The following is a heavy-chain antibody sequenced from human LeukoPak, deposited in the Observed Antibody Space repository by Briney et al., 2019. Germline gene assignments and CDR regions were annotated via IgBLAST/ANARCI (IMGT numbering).Heavy chain of an antibody. CDR1: GFTFSNYA. J-gene: IGHJ4*02. Sequence: GESLKISCTASGFTFSNYAMSWVRQAPGKGLGWVSTISGSDGSTYYADSVKGRFTISRDNSKNTLYLQMNSLRVEDTAIYYCAKGRGYCTGGSCYSDYWGQGTLVTVSS. CDR3: AKGRGYCTGGSCYSDY. CDR2: ISGSDGST. V-gene: IGHV3-23*01. D-gene: IGHD2-15*01.